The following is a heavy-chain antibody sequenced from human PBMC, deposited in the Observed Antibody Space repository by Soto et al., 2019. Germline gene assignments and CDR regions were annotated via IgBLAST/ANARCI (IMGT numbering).Heavy chain of an antibody. J-gene: IGHJ6*03. CDR3: ARDMPVVVVAAAPSDPLYYYYMDV. CDR2: IYSGGST. CDR1: GFTVSSNY. V-gene: IGHV3-66*01. D-gene: IGHD2-15*01. Sequence: GGSLRLSCAASGFTVSSNYMSWVRQAPGKGLEWVSVIYSGGSTSYADSVKGRFTISRDNSKNTLYLQMNSLRAEDTAVYYCARDMPVVVVAAAPSDPLYYYYMDVWGKGTTVTVSS.